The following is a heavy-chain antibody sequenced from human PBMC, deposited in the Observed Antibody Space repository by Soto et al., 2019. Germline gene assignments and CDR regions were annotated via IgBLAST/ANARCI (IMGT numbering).Heavy chain of an antibody. J-gene: IGHJ4*02. CDR1: GFTFSSYA. Sequence: GGSLRLSCAASGFTFSSYAMHWVRQAPGKGLEWVAVISYDGSNKYYADSVKGRFTISRDNSKNTLYLQMNSLRAEDTAVYYCARDQTCGDYVSYFDYWGQGTLVTVSS. CDR2: ISYDGSNK. V-gene: IGHV3-30*04. CDR3: ARDQTCGDYVSYFDY. D-gene: IGHD4-17*01.